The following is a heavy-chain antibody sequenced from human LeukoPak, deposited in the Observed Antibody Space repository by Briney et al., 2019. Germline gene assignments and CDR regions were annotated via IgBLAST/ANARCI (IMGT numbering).Heavy chain of an antibody. CDR2: INPNSGGT. J-gene: IGHJ4*02. CDR1: GYTFTGYY. V-gene: IGHV1-2*02. Sequence: ASVKVSCKASGYTFTGYYMHWVRQAPGQGLEWMGWINPNSGGTNYAQKFQGRVTMTRDTSISTAYMELSRLRSDDTAVYYCARGAGVRGVIRYFDYWGQGTLVTVSS. CDR3: ARGAGVRGVIRYFDY. D-gene: IGHD3-10*01.